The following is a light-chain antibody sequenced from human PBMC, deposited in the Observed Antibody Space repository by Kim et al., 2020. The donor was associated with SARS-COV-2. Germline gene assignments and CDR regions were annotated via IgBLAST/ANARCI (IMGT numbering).Light chain of an antibody. CDR1: SLRRYY. V-gene: IGLV3-19*01. Sequence: ALVQTVRTTCQGDSLRRYYASWDQYKPGQAPVLIIYGKNSRPSEIPDRFSVSSSGHTASLTITGTQAEDEADYYCSSRDNSVNRWVFGGGNQLTVL. CDR2: GKN. J-gene: IGLJ3*02. CDR3: SSRDNSVNRWV.